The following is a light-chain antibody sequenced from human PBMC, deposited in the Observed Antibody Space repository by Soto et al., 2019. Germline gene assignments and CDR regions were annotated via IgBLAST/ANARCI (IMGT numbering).Light chain of an antibody. J-gene: IGLJ2*01. CDR1: SGHSSYA. Sequence: QPVLTQSPSASASLGASVKLTCTLSSGHSSYAIAWRQQQPEKGPRYLMKVNTDGSHNKGDGIPDRFSGSSSGAERYLTISSLQSEDEADYYCQTWGAGFSVVFGGGTKLTVL. CDR2: VNTDGSH. CDR3: QTWGAGFSVV. V-gene: IGLV4-69*01.